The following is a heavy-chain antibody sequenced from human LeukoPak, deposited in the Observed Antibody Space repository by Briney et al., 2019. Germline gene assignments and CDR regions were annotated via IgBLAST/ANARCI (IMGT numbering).Heavy chain of an antibody. CDR3: AKVPRELTGK. D-gene: IGHD7-27*01. CDR2: INPNSGNT. Sequence: ASVKVSCKASGYTFTSYDINWVRQATGQGLEWMGYINPNSGNTVYAQKFQGRVTMTRNTSISTACMELSSLRSEDTAVYYCAKVPRELTGKWGQGTLVTVSS. J-gene: IGHJ4*02. CDR1: GYTFTSYD. V-gene: IGHV1-8*01.